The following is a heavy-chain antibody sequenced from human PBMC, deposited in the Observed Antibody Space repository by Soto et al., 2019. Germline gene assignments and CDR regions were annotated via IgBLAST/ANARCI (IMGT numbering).Heavy chain of an antibody. J-gene: IGHJ6*02. Sequence: ASVKVSCKASGYTFTSYAMHWVRQAPGQRLDWMGCINAGNGNTKYSQKFQGRVTITRDTSASTAYMELSSLRSEDTAVYYCARDLQSYDILTGYRYGMDVWGQGTTVTVSS. CDR2: INAGNGNT. V-gene: IGHV1-3*01. CDR3: ARDLQSYDILTGYRYGMDV. D-gene: IGHD3-9*01. CDR1: GYTFTSYA.